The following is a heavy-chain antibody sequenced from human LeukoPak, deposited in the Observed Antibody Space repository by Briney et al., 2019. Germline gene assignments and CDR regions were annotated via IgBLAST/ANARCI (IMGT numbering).Heavy chain of an antibody. CDR1: GGSISSYY. CDR2: IYYSGST. CDR3: ARVSGYDWESFYDD. V-gene: IGHV4-59*01. D-gene: IGHD5-12*01. J-gene: IGHJ4*02. Sequence: SETLSLTCTVSGGSISSYYWSWIRQPPGKGLEWIGYIYYSGSTNYNPSLKSRVTISVDTSKNQFSLKLSSVTAADTAMYYCARVSGYDWESFYDDWGQGSLVTVSS.